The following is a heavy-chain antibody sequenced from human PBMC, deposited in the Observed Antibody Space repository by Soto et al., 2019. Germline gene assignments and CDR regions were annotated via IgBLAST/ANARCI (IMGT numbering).Heavy chain of an antibody. CDR3: ARDKNGRRPYYYGMDV. Sequence: LRLSCAASGFTFSSYGMHWVRQAPCKGLEWVAVIWYDGSNKYYADSVKGRFTISRDNSKNTLYLQMNSLRAEDTAVYYCARDKNGRRPYYYGMDVWGQGTTVTVSS. CDR2: IWYDGSNK. V-gene: IGHV3-33*01. D-gene: IGHD1-1*01. CDR1: GFTFSSYG. J-gene: IGHJ6*02.